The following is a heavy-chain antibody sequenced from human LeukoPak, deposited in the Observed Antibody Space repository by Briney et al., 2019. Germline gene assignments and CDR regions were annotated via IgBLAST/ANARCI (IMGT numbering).Heavy chain of an antibody. D-gene: IGHD1-26*01. J-gene: IGHJ4*02. CDR1: GYTFTGYY. V-gene: IGHV1-2*02. CDR2: INPDSGGT. Sequence: ASVKVSCKASGYTFTGYYMHWVQQAPGQGLEWMGWINPDSGGTNYAQKFQGRVTMTRDTSISTAYMELSRLRSDDTAVYYCARGPYSGSYTRPDYWGQGTLVTVSS. CDR3: ARGPYSGSYTRPDY.